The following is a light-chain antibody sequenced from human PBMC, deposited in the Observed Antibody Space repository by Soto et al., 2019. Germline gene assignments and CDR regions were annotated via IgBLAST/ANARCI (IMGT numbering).Light chain of an antibody. CDR1: QSISDW. V-gene: IGKV1-5*03. Sequence: DIQMTQSPSTLSASVGDRVTITCRASQSISDWLAWYQQKPWKAPNLLIYKASSLETGVPSRFSGRGSATEFALTLSSVQPDDFAAYYCQQYKSDPYTFGQGTKQEI. J-gene: IGKJ2*01. CDR3: QQYKSDPYT. CDR2: KAS.